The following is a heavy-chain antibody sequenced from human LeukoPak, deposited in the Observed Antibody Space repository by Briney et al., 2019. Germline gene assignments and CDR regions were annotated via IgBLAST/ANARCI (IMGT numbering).Heavy chain of an antibody. CDR2: ISGSGGST. CDR1: GFTFSSYA. CDR3: ARVKLYYYDSSDVTNAFDI. D-gene: IGHD3-22*01. V-gene: IGHV3-23*01. Sequence: PGGSLRLSCAASGFTFSSYAMSWVRQAPGKGLEWVSAISGSGGSTYYADSVKGRFTISRDNSKNTLYLQMNGLRAEDTAVYYCARVKLYYYDSSDVTNAFDIWGQGTMVTVSS. J-gene: IGHJ3*02.